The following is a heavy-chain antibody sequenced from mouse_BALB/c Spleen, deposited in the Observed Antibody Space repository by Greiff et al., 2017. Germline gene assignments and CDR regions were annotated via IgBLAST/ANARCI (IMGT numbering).Heavy chain of an antibody. D-gene: IGHD2-3*01. CDR2: ISSGGST. CDR3: ARGGDGYYGWFAY. J-gene: IGHJ3*01. Sequence: EVQLVESGGGLVKPGGSLKLSCAASGFTFSSYAMSWVRQTPEKRLEWVASISSGGSTYYPDSVKGRFTISRDNARNILYLQMSSLRSEDTAMYYCARGGDGYYGWFAYWGQGTLVTVSA. CDR1: GFTFSSYA. V-gene: IGHV5-6-5*01.